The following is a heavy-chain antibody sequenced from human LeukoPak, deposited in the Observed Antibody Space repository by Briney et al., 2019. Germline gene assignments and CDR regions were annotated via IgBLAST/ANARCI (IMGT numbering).Heavy chain of an antibody. CDR1: GGSISSSNW. V-gene: IGHV4-4*02. J-gene: IGHJ3*02. Sequence: SGTLSLTCAVSGGSISSSNWWSWVRQPPGKGLEWIGYIYYSGSTYYNPSLKSRVTISVDTSKNQFSLKLSSVTAADTAVYYCARASGTVTTGAFDIWGQGTMVTVSS. CDR2: IYYSGST. CDR3: ARASGTVTTGAFDI. D-gene: IGHD4-17*01.